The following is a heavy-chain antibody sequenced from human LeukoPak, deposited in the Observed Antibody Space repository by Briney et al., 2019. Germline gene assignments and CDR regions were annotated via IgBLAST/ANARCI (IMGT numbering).Heavy chain of an antibody. CDR2: IWYDGSNK. CDR1: GFTFSSYG. V-gene: IGHV3-33*01. D-gene: IGHD3-10*01. Sequence: GRSLRLSCAASGFTFSSYGMHWVRQAPGEGLEWVAVIWYDGSNKYYADSVKGRFTISRDNSKNTLYLQMNSLRAEDTAVYYCARDCGITMVRGADYWGQGTLVTVSS. CDR3: ARDCGITMVRGADY. J-gene: IGHJ4*02.